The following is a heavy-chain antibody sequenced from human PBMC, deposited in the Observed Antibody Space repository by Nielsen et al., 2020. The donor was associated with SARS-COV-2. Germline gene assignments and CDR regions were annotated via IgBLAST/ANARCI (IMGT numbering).Heavy chain of an antibody. D-gene: IGHD2-2*01. CDR2: MNPNSGNT. J-gene: IGHJ6*03. CDR3: AREGSGVVPGPLGIGMWYYYHYMDV. CDR1: GYTFTSYD. V-gene: IGHV1-8*01. Sequence: ASVKVSCKASGYTFTSYDINWVRQATGQGLEWMGWMNPNSGNTVYAQRLQGRVTMTTDSSTSTAYMELRSLRSDDTAVYYCAREGSGVVPGPLGIGMWYYYHYMDVWGKGTTVTVSS.